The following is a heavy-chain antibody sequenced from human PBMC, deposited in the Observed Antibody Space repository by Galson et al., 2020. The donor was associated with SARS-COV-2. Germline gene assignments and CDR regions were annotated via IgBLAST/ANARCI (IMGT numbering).Heavy chain of an antibody. D-gene: IGHD1-7*01. CDR3: ARDRLPLMTGTTGDAFDI. CDR1: GFTFSGYS. Sequence: GGSLRLSCAASGFTFSGYSMNWVRQAPGKGLEWVSSISRDSTYIFYVDSVKGRFTISRDNAKNSLYLQMNTLRAEDTAVYYCARDRLPLMTGTTGDAFDIWGQGTMVTVSS. J-gene: IGHJ3*02. CDR2: ISRDSTYI. V-gene: IGHV3-21*01.